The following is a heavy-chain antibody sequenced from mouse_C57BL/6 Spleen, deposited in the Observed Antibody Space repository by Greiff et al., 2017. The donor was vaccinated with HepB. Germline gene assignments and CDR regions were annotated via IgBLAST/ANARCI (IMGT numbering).Heavy chain of an antibody. CDR3: ARRHITTVAVDY. CDR2: INPGSGGT. Sequence: VQLQQSGAELVRPGTSVKVSCKASGYAFTNYLIEWVKQRPGQGLEWIGVINPGSGGTNYNEKFKGKATLTADKSSSTAYMQLSSLTSEDSAVYFCARRHITTVAVDYWGQGTTLTVSS. J-gene: IGHJ2*01. D-gene: IGHD1-1*01. CDR1: GYAFTNYL. V-gene: IGHV1-54*01.